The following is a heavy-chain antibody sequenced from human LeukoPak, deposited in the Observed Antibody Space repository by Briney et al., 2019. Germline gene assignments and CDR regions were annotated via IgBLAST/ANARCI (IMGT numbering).Heavy chain of an antibody. V-gene: IGHV4-34*01. CDR1: GGSFSNYY. Sequence: SETLSLTCAVYGGSFSNYYWSWIRQPPGKGLEWRGEINHSGSTNYNPSLKSRVNLSVDTSKNQFSLKLSTVTAADTTVYYCARRRITGTKGKWFDPWGQGTLVTVSS. D-gene: IGHD1-7*01. CDR3: ARRRITGTKGKWFDP. J-gene: IGHJ5*02. CDR2: INHSGST.